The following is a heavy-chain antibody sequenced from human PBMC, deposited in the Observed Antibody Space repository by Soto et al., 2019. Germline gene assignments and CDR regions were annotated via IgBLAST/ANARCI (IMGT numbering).Heavy chain of an antibody. V-gene: IGHV3-66*01. CDR1: GFTVSSNY. Sequence: GGSLILSCAASGFTVSSNYMSWVRQAPGKGLEWVSVIYSGGSTYYADSVKGRFTISRDNSKNTLYLQMNSLRAEDTAVYYCARDSSSSDAFDIWGQGTMVTVSS. D-gene: IGHD6-13*01. CDR3: ARDSSSSDAFDI. J-gene: IGHJ3*02. CDR2: IYSGGST.